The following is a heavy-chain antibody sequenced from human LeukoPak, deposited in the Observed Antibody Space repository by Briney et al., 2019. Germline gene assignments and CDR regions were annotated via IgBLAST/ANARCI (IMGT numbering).Heavy chain of an antibody. J-gene: IGHJ6*02. D-gene: IGHD5-24*01. CDR2: MNPNSGNT. CDR3: AREVATVSHYGMDV. Sequence: ASVKVSCKASGYTFTSYDINWVRQATGQGLEWMGWMNPNSGNTGYAQKFQGRVTMTRNTSISTAYMELSSLRSEDTAVYYCAREVATVSHYGMDVWGQGTTVTVSS. CDR1: GYTFTSYD. V-gene: IGHV1-8*01.